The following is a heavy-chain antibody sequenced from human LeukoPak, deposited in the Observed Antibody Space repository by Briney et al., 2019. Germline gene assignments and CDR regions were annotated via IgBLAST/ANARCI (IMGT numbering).Heavy chain of an antibody. CDR2: IIPIFGTA. CDR1: GGTFSSYA. Sequence: SVKVSCKASGGTFSSYAISWVRQAPGQGLEWMGGIIPIFGTANYAQKFQGRVTITADESTSTAYMELSSLRSEDTAVYYCARDRRSYSSSWCYAFDIWGQGTMVTVSS. CDR3: ARDRRSYSSSWCYAFDI. D-gene: IGHD6-13*01. J-gene: IGHJ3*02. V-gene: IGHV1-69*01.